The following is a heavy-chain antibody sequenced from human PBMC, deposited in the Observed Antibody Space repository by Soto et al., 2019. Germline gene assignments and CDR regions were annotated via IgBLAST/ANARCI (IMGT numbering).Heavy chain of an antibody. CDR2: IYSAGSA. J-gene: IGHJ6*02. V-gene: IGHV3-66*01. D-gene: IGHD2-2*01. CDR3: ARVLRGYCISTSCYVRSGMDV. Sequence: SGGSLRLSCAASGFTVSSYYMSWVRQAPGKGLEWVSVIYSAGSADFADSVRGRFTISRDNSKNTLYLQMSSLRADDTAVYYCARVLRGYCISTSCYVRSGMDVWGQGTTVTVSS. CDR1: GFTVSSYY.